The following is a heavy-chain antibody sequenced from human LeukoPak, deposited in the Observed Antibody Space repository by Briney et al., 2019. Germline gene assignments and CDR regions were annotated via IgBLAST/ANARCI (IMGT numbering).Heavy chain of an antibody. Sequence: GGSLRLSCAASGFTFSSYAMHWVRQAPGKGLEWVAVISYHGSNKYYADSVKGRFTISRDNSKNTLYLQMNSLRAEDTAVYYCARDEYYDSSGFTHAFDIWGQGTMVTVSS. CDR3: ARDEYYDSSGFTHAFDI. J-gene: IGHJ3*02. D-gene: IGHD3-22*01. CDR1: GFTFSSYA. V-gene: IGHV3-30*04. CDR2: ISYHGSNK.